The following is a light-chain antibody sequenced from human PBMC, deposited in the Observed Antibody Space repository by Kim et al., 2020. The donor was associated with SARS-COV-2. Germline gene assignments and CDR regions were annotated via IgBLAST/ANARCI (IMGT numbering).Light chain of an antibody. V-gene: IGKV3-11*01. CDR1: TSVSSY. J-gene: IGKJ1*01. CDR2: AAS. Sequence: LSPGDRATLPCRASTSVSSYFAWYQQKPGQAPRLLTYAASNRATGIPARFSGSGSGTDFTLTISSLEPEDFAVYYCQQRSNWPRTFGQGTKVDIK. CDR3: QQRSNWPRT.